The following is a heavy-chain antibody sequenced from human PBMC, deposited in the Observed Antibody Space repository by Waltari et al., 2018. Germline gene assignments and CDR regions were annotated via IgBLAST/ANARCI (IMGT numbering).Heavy chain of an antibody. Sequence: EVQLVESGGGLVQPGGSLRLSCAASGFTFSSYSMNWVRQAPGKGLELVSYISSSSTIYYADSVKGRFTISRDNAKNSLYLQMNSLRAEDTAVYYCARDRGGTDFDYWGQGTLVTVSS. CDR2: ISSSSTI. J-gene: IGHJ4*02. CDR3: ARDRGGTDFDY. CDR1: GFTFSSYS. D-gene: IGHD1-1*01. V-gene: IGHV3-48*01.